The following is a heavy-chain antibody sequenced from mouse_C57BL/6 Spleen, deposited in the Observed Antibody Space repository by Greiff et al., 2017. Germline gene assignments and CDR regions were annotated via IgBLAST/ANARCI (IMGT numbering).Heavy chain of an antibody. J-gene: IGHJ3*01. D-gene: IGHD1-1*01. V-gene: IGHV1-9*01. CDR1: GYTFTGYW. CDR2: ILPGSGST. Sequence: QVQLEQSGAELMKPGASVKLSCTATGYTFTGYWIEWVKQRPGHGLEWIGEILPGSGSTNYNEKFKGKATFTAETSSNSAYMHLISLTTEDSASYYCSSFYCASSYVAYWGQGTLVTVSA. CDR3: SSFYCASSYVAY.